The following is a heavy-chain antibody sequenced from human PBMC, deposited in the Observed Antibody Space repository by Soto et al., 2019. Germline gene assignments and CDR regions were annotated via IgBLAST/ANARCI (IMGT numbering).Heavy chain of an antibody. CDR1: GFTFSSYS. CDR2: ISSSSSYI. CDR3: ARDSGYSYGFDAFDI. V-gene: IGHV3-21*01. Sequence: PGGSLRLSCAASGFTFSSYSMNWVRQAPGKGLEWVSSISSSSSYIYYADSVKGRFTISRDNAKNSLYLQMNSLRAEDTAVYYCARDSGYSYGFDAFDIWGQGTMVTVSS. J-gene: IGHJ3*02. D-gene: IGHD5-18*01.